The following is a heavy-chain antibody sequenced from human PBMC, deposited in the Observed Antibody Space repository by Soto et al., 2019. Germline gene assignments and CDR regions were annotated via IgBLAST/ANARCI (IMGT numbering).Heavy chain of an antibody. CDR1: GYSFTRYF. CDR2: IDPSDSYT. Sequence: GESLKLSGTGSGYSFTRYFISWVRQMPGKGLEWMGRIDPSDSYTNYSPSFQGHVTISADKSISTAYLQWSSLKASDTAMYYCARRSRAAAGDAFDIWGQGTMVTVSS. D-gene: IGHD6-13*01. J-gene: IGHJ3*02. V-gene: IGHV5-10-1*01. CDR3: ARRSRAAAGDAFDI.